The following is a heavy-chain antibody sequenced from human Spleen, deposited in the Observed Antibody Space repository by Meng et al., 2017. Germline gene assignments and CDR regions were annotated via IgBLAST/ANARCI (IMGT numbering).Heavy chain of an antibody. CDR2: IKEDGSET. V-gene: IGHV3-7*01. CDR1: GFNFGTFW. D-gene: IGHD1-26*01. Sequence: GGSLRLSCTASGFNFGTFWTSWVRLAPGKGLEWVANIKEDGSETYYVDSVKGRFTISRDNAKNSLYLQMNSLRAEDTAVYYCARVGWDRYWYFDLWGRGTLVTVSS. J-gene: IGHJ2*01. CDR3: ARVGWDRYWYFDL.